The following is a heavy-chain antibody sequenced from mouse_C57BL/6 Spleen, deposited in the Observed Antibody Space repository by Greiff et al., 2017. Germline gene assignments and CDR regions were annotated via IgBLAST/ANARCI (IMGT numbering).Heavy chain of an antibody. CDR1: GYTFTDYN. CDR3: ARAFITRVVAHFDD. CDR2: IDPNNGGT. V-gene: IGHV1-22*01. Sequence: EVQLQQSGPELVKPGASVKMSCKASGYTFTDYNMHWVKQSHGKGLEWIGYIDPNNGGTSYNQKFKGKATLTVDKSSSTAYLELRSLTSEDSAVYYCARAFITRVVAHFDDWGQGTTLTVSS. D-gene: IGHD1-1*01. J-gene: IGHJ2*01.